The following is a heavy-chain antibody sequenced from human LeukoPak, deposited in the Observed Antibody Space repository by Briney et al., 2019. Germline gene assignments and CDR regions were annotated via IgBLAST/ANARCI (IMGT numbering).Heavy chain of an antibody. CDR1: GYSFTSYW. Sequence: GESLKISCKGSGYSFTSYWIGWVRQMPGKGLEWVGIIYPGDSDTRYSPSFQGQVTISADKSISTAYLQWSSLKASDTAMYYCARQWQSDYDAFDIWGQGTMVTVSS. CDR2: IYPGDSDT. V-gene: IGHV5-51*01. CDR3: ARQWQSDYDAFDI. J-gene: IGHJ3*02. D-gene: IGHD4-17*01.